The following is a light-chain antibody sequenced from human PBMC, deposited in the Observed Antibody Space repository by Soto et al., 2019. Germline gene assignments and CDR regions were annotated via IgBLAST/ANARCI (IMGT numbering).Light chain of an antibody. CDR2: DAS. V-gene: IGKV1-5*01. Sequence: DIQMTQSPSTLSASVGDRVTITCRASQSISSWLAWYQQKPGKAPKLLTYDASSLESGVPSRFSGSGSGTEFTLTIRRLQPDDFATYYCQQYNSYSTFGQGTKVEIK. CDR3: QQYNSYST. J-gene: IGKJ1*01. CDR1: QSISSW.